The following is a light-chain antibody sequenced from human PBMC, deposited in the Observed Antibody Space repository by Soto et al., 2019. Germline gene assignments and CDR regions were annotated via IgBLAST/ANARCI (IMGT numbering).Light chain of an antibody. CDR3: QQYNRFSKWK. CDR2: NAS. V-gene: IGKV1-5*01. Sequence: DIQMTQSPSTLSASVGDRVTITCRASQGISYYLAWYQKKPGKAPKVLIWNASSLQRGVPSRFSGSGSGTEFTLTISSLLPDDFANYYCQQYNRFSKWKFGKGTKADI. J-gene: IGKJ1*01. CDR1: QGISYY.